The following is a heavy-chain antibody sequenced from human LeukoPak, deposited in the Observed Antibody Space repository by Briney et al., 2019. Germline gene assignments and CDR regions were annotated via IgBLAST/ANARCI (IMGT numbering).Heavy chain of an antibody. CDR1: GFTFSSYA. V-gene: IGHV3-23*01. Sequence: GGSLRLSCAASGFTFSSYAMSWVRQAPGKGLEWVSAISGSGGSTYYADSVKGRFTISRDNSKNTLYLQMNSLRAEDTAVYYCAKIGPVDYYDILFVDYWGQGTLVTVSS. CDR3: AKIGPVDYYDILFVDY. J-gene: IGHJ4*02. D-gene: IGHD3-22*01. CDR2: ISGSGGST.